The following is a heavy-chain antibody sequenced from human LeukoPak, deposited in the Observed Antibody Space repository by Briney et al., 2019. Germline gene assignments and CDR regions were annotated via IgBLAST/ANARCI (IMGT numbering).Heavy chain of an antibody. V-gene: IGHV4-39*01. J-gene: IGHJ6*03. CDR2: IYYSGST. CDR3: ARLAVGHHMDV. Sequence: GTLRLSCAASGFTFSSYGMSWVRQPPGKGLEWIGSIYYSGSTYYNPSLKSRVTISVDTSKNQFSLKLSSVTAADTAVYYCARLAVGHHMDVWGKGTTVTISS. D-gene: IGHD1-26*01. CDR1: GFTFSSYG.